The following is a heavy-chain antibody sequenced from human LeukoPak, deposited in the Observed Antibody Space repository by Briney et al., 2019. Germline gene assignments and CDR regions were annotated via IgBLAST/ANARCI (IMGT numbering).Heavy chain of an antibody. CDR2: IIPIFGTA. V-gene: IGHV1-69*13. Sequence: VKVSCKASGGTFSSYAISWVRQAPGQGLEWMGGIIPIFGTANYAQKFQGRVTITTDESTSTAYMELSSLRSEDTAVYYCARDLYDFWSGYFDYWGQGTLVTVSS. CDR1: GGTFSSYA. J-gene: IGHJ4*02. D-gene: IGHD3-3*01. CDR3: ARDLYDFWSGYFDY.